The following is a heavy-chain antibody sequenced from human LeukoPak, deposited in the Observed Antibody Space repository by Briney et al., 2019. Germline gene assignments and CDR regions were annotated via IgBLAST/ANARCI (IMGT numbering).Heavy chain of an antibody. D-gene: IGHD2-2*01. CDR3: VSFYETN. J-gene: IGHJ4*02. V-gene: IGHV3-74*01. Sequence: AGGSLRLSCAASGNYWMHWDRQAPGKGLVWVSHVNSDGSWTSHADSVKGRFTISKDNAKNTVYLQMNNLRTEDTAVYYCVSFYETNWGRGTLVTV. CDR1: GNYW. CDR2: VNSDGSWT.